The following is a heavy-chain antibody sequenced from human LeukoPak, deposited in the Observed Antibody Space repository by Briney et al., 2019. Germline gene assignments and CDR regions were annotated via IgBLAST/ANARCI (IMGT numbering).Heavy chain of an antibody. CDR1: GFTFSNAW. J-gene: IGHJ4*02. D-gene: IGHD7-27*01. V-gene: IGHV3-15*01. CDR2: IKSKTDGGTT. CDR3: TTDILFTGGIAIDY. Sequence: GGSLRLSCAASGFTFSNAWMSWVRQAPGKGLEWVGRIKSKTDGGTTDYAAPVKGRFTISRDDSKKTLYLQMNSLKTEDTAVYYCTTDILFTGGIAIDYWGQGTLVTVSS.